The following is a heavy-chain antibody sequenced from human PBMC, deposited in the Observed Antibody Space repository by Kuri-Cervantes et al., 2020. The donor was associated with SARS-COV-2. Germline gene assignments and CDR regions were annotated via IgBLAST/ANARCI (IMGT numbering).Heavy chain of an antibody. V-gene: IGHV4-39*07. CDR2: IYYSGST. CDR1: GGSISSSSYY. D-gene: IGHD2-2*01. CDR3: GRGPAAIITPYFDY. J-gene: IGHJ4*02. Sequence: SETLSLTCTASGGSISSSSYYWGWIRQPPGKGLEWIGSIYYSGSTYYNPSLKSRVTISVDTSKNQYSLKLSSVTAADTAVYYCGRGPAAIITPYFDYWGQGTLVTVSS.